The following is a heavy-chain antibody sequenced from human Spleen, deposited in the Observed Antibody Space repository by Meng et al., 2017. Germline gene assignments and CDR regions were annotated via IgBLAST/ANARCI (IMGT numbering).Heavy chain of an antibody. J-gene: IGHJ5*02. CDR3: ARQWLQNWFDP. V-gene: IGHV4-59*01. CDR1: GGSLSRSY. CDR2: MYYSGSS. Sequence: QVKLQESGPGLVKPSETLSLTCTVSGGSLSRSYWSWIRQPPGKGLEWIGYMYYSGSSKYNPSLKSRVIISVDTSKNQFSLTLSSVTAADTAVYYCARQWLQNWFDPWGQGILVTVSS. D-gene: IGHD6-19*01.